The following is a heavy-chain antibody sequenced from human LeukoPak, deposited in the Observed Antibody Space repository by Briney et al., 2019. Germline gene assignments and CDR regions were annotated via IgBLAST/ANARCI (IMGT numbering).Heavy chain of an antibody. J-gene: IGHJ4*02. D-gene: IGHD3-22*01. CDR2: IHYSGST. Sequence: PSETLSLTCSISEGSISSYYWNWIRQSPGKGLEWIGHIHYSGSTHYNPSLQSRVSISIDTSKNHFSLKLRSVTAVDTAVYYCARWGHFDTSGYFVVDYWGQGTLVTVSS. CDR1: EGSISSYY. V-gene: IGHV4-59*01. CDR3: ARWGHFDTSGYFVVDY.